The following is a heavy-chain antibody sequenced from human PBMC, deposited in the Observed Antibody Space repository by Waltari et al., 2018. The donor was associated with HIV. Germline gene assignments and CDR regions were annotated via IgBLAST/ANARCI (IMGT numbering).Heavy chain of an antibody. CDR2: IKREIYGVRS. CDR1: GFIFTNSW. CDR3: TTFGDYGDLPFDY. D-gene: IGHD4-17*01. J-gene: IGHJ4*02. V-gene: IGHV3-15*01. Sequence: EALLVESGGDLVTPGGSLRLSCAASGFIFTNSWMSWVRQAPGTGLEWVGRIKREIYGVRSDYGVAVKGRCTISSDDSKNTLYLQMNSLKIEDTGTYFCTTFGDYGDLPFDYWGQGTLVTVSS.